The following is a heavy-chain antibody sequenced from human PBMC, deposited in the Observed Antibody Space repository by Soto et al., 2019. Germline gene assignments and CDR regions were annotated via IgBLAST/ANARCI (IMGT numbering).Heavy chain of an antibody. Sequence: HPGGSLRLSCAASGFTFSTYALSWVRQAPGKGLEWVSGISGSGGSTYYADSVKGRFTISRDNSKNTLYLQMNSLRAEDTAVYYCAKSYYDSSGPRYWGQGALVTVSS. V-gene: IGHV3-23*01. D-gene: IGHD3-22*01. CDR2: ISGSGGST. CDR3: AKSYYDSSGPRY. CDR1: GFTFSTYA. J-gene: IGHJ4*02.